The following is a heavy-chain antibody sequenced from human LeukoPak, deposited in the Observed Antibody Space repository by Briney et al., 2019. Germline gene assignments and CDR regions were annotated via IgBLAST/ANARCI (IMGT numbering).Heavy chain of an antibody. CDR3: ARDRSARAVFNWFDP. CDR2: IKQDGSEK. Sequence: SGGSLRFSCAASGFTFSSYWMSWVRQAPGKGLEWVANIKQDGSEKYYVDSVKGRFTISRDNAKNSLYLQMNSLRAEDTAVYYCARDRSARAVFNWFDPWGQGTLVTVSS. CDR1: GFTFSSYW. V-gene: IGHV3-7*01. D-gene: IGHD2-8*01. J-gene: IGHJ5*02.